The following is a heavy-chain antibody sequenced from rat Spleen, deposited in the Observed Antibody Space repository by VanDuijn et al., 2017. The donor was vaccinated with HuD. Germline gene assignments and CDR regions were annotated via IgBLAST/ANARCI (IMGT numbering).Heavy chain of an antibody. CDR2: ISTGGGKT. J-gene: IGHJ2*01. CDR1: GFTFSNYC. D-gene: IGHD5-1*01. CDR3: ASHWGRAYFDY. V-gene: IGHV5-25*01. Sequence: EVQLVESGGDLVQPGRSMKLSCTTSGFTFSNYCMTWVRQAPTKSLDWVASISTGGGKTYYRDSVEGRFTVSRDNAKNTLYLQMDSLRSEDTATYYCASHWGRAYFDYWGQGVMVAVSS.